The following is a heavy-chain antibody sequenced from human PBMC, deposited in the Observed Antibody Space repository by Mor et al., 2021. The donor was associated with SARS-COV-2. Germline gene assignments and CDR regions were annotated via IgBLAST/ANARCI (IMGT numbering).Heavy chain of an antibody. CDR2: GSGT. Sequence: GSGTFYADSVKGRFTISRDNSKNTLHLQMNSLRAEDTAVYYCAKDGCYDSSGCAFDSWGQGTLVTVSS. V-gene: IGHV3-23*01. CDR3: AKDGCYDSSGCAFDS. J-gene: IGHJ4*02. D-gene: IGHD3-22*01.